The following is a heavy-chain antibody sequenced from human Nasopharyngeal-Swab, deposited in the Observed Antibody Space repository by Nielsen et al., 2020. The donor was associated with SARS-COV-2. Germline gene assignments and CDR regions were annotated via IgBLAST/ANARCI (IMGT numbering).Heavy chain of an antibody. D-gene: IGHD2-15*01. CDR3: ARDRCSGGSCSFYYYYGMDV. CDR1: GGSISSYY. Sequence: GSLRLSCTVSGGSISSYYWNWIRQPPGKGLEWIGYIYYSGSTNYNPSLKSRVTISVDTSKNQFSLKLTSVTAADTAVYYCARDRCSGGSCSFYYYYGMDVWGQGTTVTVSS. CDR2: IYYSGST. V-gene: IGHV4-59*13. J-gene: IGHJ6*02.